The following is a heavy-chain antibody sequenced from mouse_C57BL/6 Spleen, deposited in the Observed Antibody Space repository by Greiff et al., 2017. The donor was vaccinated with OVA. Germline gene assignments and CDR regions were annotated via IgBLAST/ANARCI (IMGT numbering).Heavy chain of an antibody. CDR1: GFTFSSYA. Sequence: EVHLVESGGGLVKPGGSLKLSCAASGFTFSSYAMSWVRQTPEKRLEWVATISDGSSYTYYPDNVKGRFTISRDNAKNNLYLQMSHLKSEDTAMYYCARDNGPDYFDYWGQGTTLTVSS. V-gene: IGHV5-4*01. J-gene: IGHJ2*01. CDR3: ARDNGPDYFDY. D-gene: IGHD1-1*02. CDR2: ISDGSSYT.